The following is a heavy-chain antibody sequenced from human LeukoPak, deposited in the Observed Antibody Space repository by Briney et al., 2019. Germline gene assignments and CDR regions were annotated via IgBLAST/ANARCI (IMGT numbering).Heavy chain of an antibody. CDR1: GFTFSNYN. Sequence: PGGSLRLSCAASGFTFSNYNMNWVRQAPGKGLEWVSTISSSRSSYIYYADSVKGRFTISRDNAKNSLYLQMNSLRAEDTAVYYCTRGSYYFNYWGQGTLVTVSS. J-gene: IGHJ4*02. CDR2: ISSSRSSYI. V-gene: IGHV3-21*01. CDR3: TRGSYYFNY.